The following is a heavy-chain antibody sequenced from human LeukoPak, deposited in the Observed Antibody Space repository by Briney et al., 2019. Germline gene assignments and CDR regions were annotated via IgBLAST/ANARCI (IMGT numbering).Heavy chain of an antibody. Sequence: PGGSLRHSCSASGFTFSNYCMNWVRQAPGKGLEWVSSISSSYTYIYYADSMTGRFTISRDNARNSLYLQMNSLRADDTAVYYWARDRCEGHDSSGPLDAFDVWGQGTLVTVSS. CDR1: GFTFSNYC. CDR3: ARDRCEGHDSSGPLDAFDV. J-gene: IGHJ3*01. D-gene: IGHD3-22*01. CDR2: ISSSYTYI. V-gene: IGHV3-21*06.